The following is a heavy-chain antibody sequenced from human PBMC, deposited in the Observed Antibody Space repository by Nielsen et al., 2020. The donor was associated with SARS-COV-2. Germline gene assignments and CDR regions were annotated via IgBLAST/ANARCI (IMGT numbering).Heavy chain of an antibody. CDR3: ARDQREMATALYYFDY. CDR1: GFTFSSYG. D-gene: IGHD5-24*01. J-gene: IGHJ4*02. V-gene: IGHV3-30*19. CDR2: IWYDGSNK. Sequence: GESLKISCAASGFTFSSYGMHWVRQAPGKGLKWVAVIWYDGSNKYYADSVKGRFTISRDNSKNTLYLQMNSLRAEDTAVYYCARDQREMATALYYFDYWGQGTLVTVSS.